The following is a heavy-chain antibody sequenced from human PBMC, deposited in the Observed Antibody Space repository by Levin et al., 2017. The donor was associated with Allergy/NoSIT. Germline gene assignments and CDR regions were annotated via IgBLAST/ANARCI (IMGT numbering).Heavy chain of an antibody. CDR3: ARDAPLFPLGRGFINAFDI. Sequence: PGGSLRLSCAASGFTVSSNYMSWVRQAPGKGLEWVSVIYSGGSTYYADSVKGRFTISRDNSKNTLYLQMNSLRAEDTAVYYCARDAPLFPLGRGFINAFDIWGQGTMVTVSS. CDR1: GFTVSSNY. J-gene: IGHJ3*02. CDR2: IYSGGST. D-gene: IGHD7-27*01. V-gene: IGHV3-66*01.